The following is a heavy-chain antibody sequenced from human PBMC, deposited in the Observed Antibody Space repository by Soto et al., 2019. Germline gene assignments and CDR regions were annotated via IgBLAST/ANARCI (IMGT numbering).Heavy chain of an antibody. CDR2: VIPVFNTS. Sequence: ASVKVSCKASGGAFGRYSVSWVRQAPGQGLEWIGGVIPVFNTSDYSLKFQGRVAIFADLSTSTVFMELRSLRSEDTALYYCARGDEMTAVTIFEYWGQGTLVTVSS. CDR1: GGAFGRYS. V-gene: IGHV1-69*13. D-gene: IGHD4-17*01. J-gene: IGHJ4*02. CDR3: ARGDEMTAVTIFEY.